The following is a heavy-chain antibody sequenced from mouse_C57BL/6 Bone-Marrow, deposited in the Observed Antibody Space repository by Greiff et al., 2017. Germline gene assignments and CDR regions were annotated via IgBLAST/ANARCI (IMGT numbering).Heavy chain of an antibody. CDR3: ARGQLRLRFAMDY. V-gene: IGHV1-72*01. CDR1: GYTFTSYW. J-gene: IGHJ4*01. D-gene: IGHD3-2*02. CDR2: IDPNSGGT. Sequence: QVQLKESGAELVKPGASVKLSCKASGYTFTSYWMHWVKQRPGRGLEWIGRIDPNSGGTKYNEKFKSKATLTVDKPSSTAYMQLSSLTSEDSAVYYCARGQLRLRFAMDYWGQGTSVTVSS.